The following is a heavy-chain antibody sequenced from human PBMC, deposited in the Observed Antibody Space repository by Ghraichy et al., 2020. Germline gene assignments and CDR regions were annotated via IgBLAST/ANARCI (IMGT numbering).Heavy chain of an antibody. CDR3: ARGGRNLGYGSGSHLDY. D-gene: IGHD3-10*01. V-gene: IGHV3-13*01. CDR2: IGTAGDT. Sequence: GGSLRLSCAASGFTFSSYDMHWVRQATGKGLEWVSAIGTAGDTYYPGSVKGRFTISRENAKNSLYLQMNSLRAGDTAVYYCARGGRNLGYGSGSHLDYWGQGTLVTVSS. CDR1: GFTFSSYD. J-gene: IGHJ4*02.